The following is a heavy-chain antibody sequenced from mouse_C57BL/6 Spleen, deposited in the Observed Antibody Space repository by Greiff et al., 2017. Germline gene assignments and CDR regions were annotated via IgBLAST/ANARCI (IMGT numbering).Heavy chain of an antibody. CDR1: GYAFSSYW. Sequence: VQLQQSGAELVKPGASVKISCKASGYAFSSYWMNWVKQRPGKGLEWIGQIYPGDGATNDNGKFKGKATLTADKSSSTAYMQLSSLTSEDSAVYFCARKGQLRSILFDYWGQGTTLTVSS. V-gene: IGHV1-80*01. CDR3: ARKGQLRSILFDY. CDR2: IYPGDGAT. J-gene: IGHJ2*01. D-gene: IGHD3-2*02.